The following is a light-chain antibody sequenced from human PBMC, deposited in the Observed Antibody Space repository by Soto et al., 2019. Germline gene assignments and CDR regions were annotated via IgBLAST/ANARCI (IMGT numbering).Light chain of an antibody. Sequence: QSVLTQPPSVSGAPGQRVTISCAGSSFNIGAGYDVHWYQQLPGAAPKLLIYDNTNRPSGVPDRFSGSKSGASASLAITGLQAEDEADYYGQSYDTSLSGYVFGTGTKVTDL. CDR3: QSYDTSLSGYV. V-gene: IGLV1-40*01. CDR2: DNT. CDR1: SFNIGAGYD. J-gene: IGLJ1*01.